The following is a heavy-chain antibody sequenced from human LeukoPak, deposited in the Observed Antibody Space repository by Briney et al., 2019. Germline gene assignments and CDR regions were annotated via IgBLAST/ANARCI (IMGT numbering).Heavy chain of an antibody. D-gene: IGHD6-13*01. CDR2: IYYSGIT. CDR3: AKDSTGYSSSWYDS. V-gene: IGHV4-59*01. Sequence: PSETLSLTCTVSGGSISSYYWSWIRQPPGNGLEWIGYIYYSGITNYNPSLKSRVTMSVDTSKNQFSLNLSSVTAADTAVYYCAKDSTGYSSSWYDSWGQGTLVTVSS. J-gene: IGHJ5*01. CDR1: GGSISSYY.